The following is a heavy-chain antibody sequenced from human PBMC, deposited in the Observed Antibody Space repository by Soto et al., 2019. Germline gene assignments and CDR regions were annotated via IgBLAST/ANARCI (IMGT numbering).Heavy chain of an antibody. Sequence: EVQLVESGGGLVQPGGSLRLSCAASGFTFSSYSMNWVRQAPGKGLEWVSYISSSSSTIYYADSVKGRFTISRDNAKNSLYVQMNSLRAEDTAVYYCARAWDYDFWSGYFRFDPWGQGTLVTVSS. V-gene: IGHV3-48*01. D-gene: IGHD3-3*01. CDR1: GFTFSSYS. CDR2: ISSSSSTI. CDR3: ARAWDYDFWSGYFRFDP. J-gene: IGHJ5*02.